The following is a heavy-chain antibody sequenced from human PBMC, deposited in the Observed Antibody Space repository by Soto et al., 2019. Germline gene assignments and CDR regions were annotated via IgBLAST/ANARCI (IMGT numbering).Heavy chain of an antibody. CDR2: ISSSSSYI. CDR1: GFTFSSYS. V-gene: IGHV3-21*01. J-gene: IGHJ5*02. Sequence: PGVSLRLSCAASGFTFSSYSMNWVRQAPGKGLEWVSSISSSSSYIYYADSVKGRFTISRDNAKNSLYLQMNSLRAEDTAVYYCARVGSMVRGVITKWFDPWGQGTLVTVYS. CDR3: ARVGSMVRGVITKWFDP. D-gene: IGHD3-10*01.